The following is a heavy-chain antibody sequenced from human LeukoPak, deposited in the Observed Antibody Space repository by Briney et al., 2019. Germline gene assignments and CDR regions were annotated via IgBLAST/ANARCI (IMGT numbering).Heavy chain of an antibody. V-gene: IGHV1-2*06. J-gene: IGHJ4*02. CDR1: GYTFTGYY. D-gene: IGHD2-2*01. CDR2: INPNSGGT. CDR3: ARGSTSDWPLDH. Sequence: ASVKVSCKASGYTFTGYYMHWVRQAPGQGLEWMGRINPNSGGTNYAQKFQGRVTITRDTSASTAYIELRSLRSEDTAMYYCARGSTSDWPLDHWGQETLVTISS.